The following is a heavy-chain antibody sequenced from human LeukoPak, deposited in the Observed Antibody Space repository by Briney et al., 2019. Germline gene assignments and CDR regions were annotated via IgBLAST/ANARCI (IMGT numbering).Heavy chain of an antibody. D-gene: IGHD3-9*01. CDR2: ISYDGSNK. V-gene: IGHV3-30*03. Sequence: GRSLRLSCAASGFTFSSYGMHWVRQAPGKGLEWVAVISYDGSNKYYADSVKGRFTISRDNSKNTLYLQMNSLRAEDTAVYYCAREVIIFPDYYYYGMDVWGQGTTVTVSS. CDR1: GFTFSSYG. CDR3: AREVIIFPDYYYYGMDV. J-gene: IGHJ6*02.